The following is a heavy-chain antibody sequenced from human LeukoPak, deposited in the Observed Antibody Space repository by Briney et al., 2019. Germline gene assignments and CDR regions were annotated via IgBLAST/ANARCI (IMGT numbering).Heavy chain of an antibody. D-gene: IGHD6-13*01. Sequence: TTSETLSLTCTVSGGSISSSSYYWGWIRQPPGKGLEWIGSIYHSGSTYYNPSLKSRVTISVDTSKNQFSLKLSSVTAADTAVYYCARLRIIAAAGWDFDYWGQGTLVTVSS. CDR3: ARLRIIAAAGWDFDY. V-gene: IGHV4-39*07. J-gene: IGHJ4*02. CDR1: GGSISSSSYY. CDR2: IYHSGST.